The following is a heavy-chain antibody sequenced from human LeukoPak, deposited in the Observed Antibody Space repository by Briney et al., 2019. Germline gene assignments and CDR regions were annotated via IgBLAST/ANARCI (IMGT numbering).Heavy chain of an antibody. Sequence: SETLSLTCTVSGGSISSSSYYWGWIRQPPGKGLEWIGSIYYSGSTYYNPSLKSRVTISVDTSKNQFSLKLSSVTAADTAVYYCASIAALGGFDPWGQGTLVTVSS. CDR1: GGSISSSSYY. CDR3: ASIAALGGFDP. V-gene: IGHV4-39*07. J-gene: IGHJ5*02. CDR2: IYYSGST. D-gene: IGHD6-6*01.